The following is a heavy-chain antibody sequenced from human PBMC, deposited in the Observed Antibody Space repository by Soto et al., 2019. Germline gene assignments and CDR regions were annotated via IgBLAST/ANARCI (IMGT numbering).Heavy chain of an antibody. V-gene: IGHV1-69*08. CDR3: ARDPSAGDSAGY. J-gene: IGHJ4*02. Sequence: QVQLVQSGAEVKKPGSSVKVSCKPSGGTFSSYTISWVRQAPGQGLEWMGRIIPILGIANYAQKFQGRVTITADKSTSPGYMELSSLRSEDTAVYYWARDPSAGDSAGYCGQGTLVTVSS. CDR1: GGTFSSYT. D-gene: IGHD2-21*01. CDR2: IIPILGIA.